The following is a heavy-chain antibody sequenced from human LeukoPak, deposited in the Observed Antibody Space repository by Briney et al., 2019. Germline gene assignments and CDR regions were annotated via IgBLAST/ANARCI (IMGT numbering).Heavy chain of an antibody. J-gene: IGHJ4*02. CDR2: INPNSGGT. CDR1: GYTFTGYY. CDR3: ARPSYYYDSSGYLRTRFDY. D-gene: IGHD3-22*01. Sequence: ASVKVSCKASGYTFTGYYMHWVRQAPGQGLERMGWINPNSGGTNYAQKFQGRVTMTRDTSISTAYMELSRLRSDDTAVYYCARPSYYYDSSGYLRTRFDYWGQGTLVTVSS. V-gene: IGHV1-2*02.